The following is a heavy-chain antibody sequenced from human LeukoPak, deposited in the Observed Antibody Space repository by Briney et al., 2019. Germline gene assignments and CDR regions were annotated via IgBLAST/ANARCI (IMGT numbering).Heavy chain of an antibody. CDR1: GGTFSSYA. CDR3: ARVTSYGDYVTSSFDY. D-gene: IGHD4-17*01. V-gene: IGHV1-69*13. CDR2: IIPIFGTA. J-gene: IGHJ4*02. Sequence: SVKVSCKASGGTFSSYAISWVRQAPGQGLEWMGGIIPIFGTANYAQKFQGRVTITADESTSTAYMELSSLRSEDTAVYYCARVTSYGDYVTSSFDYWGQGTLVTVSS.